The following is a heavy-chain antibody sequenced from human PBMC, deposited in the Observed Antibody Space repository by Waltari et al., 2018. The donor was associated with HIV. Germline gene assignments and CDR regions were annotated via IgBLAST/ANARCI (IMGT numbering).Heavy chain of an antibody. CDR1: GCILSTYS. CDR3: ASDKLGDPAPV. CDR2: IGSSGTT. D-gene: IGHD1-26*01. Sequence: EAQLVESGGALIQTGGSLRVSCVGTGCILSTYSMNWVRQAPGKGLEGVAYIGSSGTTIDADSVKGRVTISIDNAKNSVLLQMNSLREDDTALYFCASDKLGDPAPVWGQGTKVTVSS. J-gene: IGHJ6*02. V-gene: IGHV3-48*02.